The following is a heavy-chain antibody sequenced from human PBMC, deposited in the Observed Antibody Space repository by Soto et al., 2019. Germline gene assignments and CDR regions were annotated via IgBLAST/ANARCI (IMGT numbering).Heavy chain of an antibody. CDR1: GFTFSSAW. Sequence: PGGSLRLSCAASGFTFSSAWMNWVRQAPGEGLEWVGRIKSKRDGETTDYAAFVKGRFTISRDDSKNTLYVQMNSLKTDDTAVYYCTKGYNITWHDHHWGQGTLVTVSS. V-gene: IGHV3-15*01. D-gene: IGHD1-20*01. J-gene: IGHJ5*02. CDR3: TKGYNITWHDHH. CDR2: IKSKRDGETT.